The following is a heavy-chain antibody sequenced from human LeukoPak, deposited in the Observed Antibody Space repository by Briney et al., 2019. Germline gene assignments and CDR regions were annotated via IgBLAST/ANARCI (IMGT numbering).Heavy chain of an antibody. Sequence: ASVKVSCKASGYTFTGYYMHWVRQAPGQGLEWMGRINPKSGGPNYAQKFQGRVTMTRDTSISTAYMELSRLRSDDSAVYYCARDWYYYGSGTHQGVDYWGQGTLVTVSS. CDR3: ARDWYYYGSGTHQGVDY. J-gene: IGHJ4*02. D-gene: IGHD3-10*01. CDR1: GYTFTGYY. CDR2: INPKSGGP. V-gene: IGHV1-2*06.